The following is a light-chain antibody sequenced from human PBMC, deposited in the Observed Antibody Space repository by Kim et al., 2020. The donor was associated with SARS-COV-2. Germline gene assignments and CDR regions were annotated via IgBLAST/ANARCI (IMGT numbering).Light chain of an antibody. V-gene: IGLV3-21*04. CDR2: YDS. CDR3: QVWDSSSDRV. Sequence: VAPGKTARITCGGNNIGSKSVHWYQQKPGQAPVLVIYYDSDRPSGIPERFAGSNSGNTATLTISRVEAGDEADYYCQVWDSSSDRVFGGGTQLTVL. CDR1: NIGSKS. J-gene: IGLJ3*02.